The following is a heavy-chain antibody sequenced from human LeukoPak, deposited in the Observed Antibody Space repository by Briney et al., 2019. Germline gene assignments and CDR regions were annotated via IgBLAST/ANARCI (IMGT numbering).Heavy chain of an antibody. J-gene: IGHJ4*02. CDR2: IIPILGIA. CDR3: ARDRRRDGYNSGHDY. V-gene: IGHV1-69*04. Sequence: SVTVSCKASGGTFSSYAISWVRQAPGQGLERMGRIIPILGIANYAQKFQGRVTITADKSTSTAYLELSSLRSEDTAVYYCARDRRRDGYNSGHDYWGQGTLVTVSS. CDR1: GGTFSSYA. D-gene: IGHD5-12*01.